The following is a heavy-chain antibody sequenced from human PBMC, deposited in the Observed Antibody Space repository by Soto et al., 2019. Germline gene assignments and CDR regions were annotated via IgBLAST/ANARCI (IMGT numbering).Heavy chain of an antibody. D-gene: IGHD3-9*01. CDR2: IIPIFGTA. J-gene: IGHJ4*02. Sequence: ASVKVSCKASGGTFSSYAISWVRQAPGQGLEWMGGIIPIFGTANYAQKFQGRVTITADESTSTAYMELSSLRSEDTAVYYCASWPYDILTGLDYWGQGTLVTVSS. CDR3: ASWPYDILTGLDY. CDR1: GGTFSSYA. V-gene: IGHV1-69*13.